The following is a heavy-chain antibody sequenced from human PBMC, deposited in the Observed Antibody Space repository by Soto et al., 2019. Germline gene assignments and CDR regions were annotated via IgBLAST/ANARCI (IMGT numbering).Heavy chain of an antibody. V-gene: IGHV3-30*18. CDR1: GFTFSNYG. CDR3: AKMGERGFFSNDYIWSQTHFDY. D-gene: IGHD3-16*01. J-gene: IGHJ4*02. CDR2: ISYDGSDK. Sequence: GGSLRLSCAASGFTFSNYGMHWVRQAPGKGLEWVSLISYDGSDKYYADSVKGRLTISRDNSKNTLYLQVNSLRAEDTAVYYCAKMGERGFFSNDYIWSQTHFDYWGQGALVTVSS.